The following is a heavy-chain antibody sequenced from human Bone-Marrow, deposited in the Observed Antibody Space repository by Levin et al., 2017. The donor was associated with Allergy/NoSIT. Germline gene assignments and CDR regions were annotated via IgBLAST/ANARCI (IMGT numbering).Heavy chain of an antibody. Sequence: SETLSLTCAVYGGSFSGHYWTWIRQTPGAGLEWIGEINHSGSTNFNPSLKSRVSISLDTSKKQFSLKMTSLTSADTATYYCARGSDIVVLSAAARYFYMDVWGAGTTVAVSS. CDR2: INHSGST. J-gene: IGHJ6*03. CDR3: ARGSDIVVLSAAARYFYMDV. D-gene: IGHD2-21*01. V-gene: IGHV4-34*01. CDR1: GGSFSGHY.